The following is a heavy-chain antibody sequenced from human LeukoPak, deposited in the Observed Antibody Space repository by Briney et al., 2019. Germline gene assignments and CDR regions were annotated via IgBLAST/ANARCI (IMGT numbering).Heavy chain of an antibody. Sequence: GGSLRLSCAVSGFPFSIYERNWVRQAPGKGLEWVSNIGSSGTTIYYADSVKGRFSISRANAKSSLYLQMNSLRVEDTAVYYCALLAVASDFDYWGQGALVTVSS. J-gene: IGHJ4*02. V-gene: IGHV3-48*03. D-gene: IGHD6-19*01. CDR1: GFPFSIYE. CDR3: ALLAVASDFDY. CDR2: IGSSGTTI.